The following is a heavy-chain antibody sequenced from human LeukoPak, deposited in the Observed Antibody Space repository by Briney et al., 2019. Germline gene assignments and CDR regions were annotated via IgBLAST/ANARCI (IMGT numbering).Heavy chain of an antibody. J-gene: IGHJ4*02. Sequence: SQTLSLTCAISGDSVSSNSAAWIWIRQSPSRGLEWLGRTYYRSKWYTEYAVTVKSRITINPDTSKNQFSLQLSSVNPEDTAVYYCARLGSGSNYWGQGTLVTVSS. V-gene: IGHV6-1*01. D-gene: IGHD3-10*01. CDR1: GDSVSSNSAA. CDR3: ARLGSGSNY. CDR2: TYYRSKWYT.